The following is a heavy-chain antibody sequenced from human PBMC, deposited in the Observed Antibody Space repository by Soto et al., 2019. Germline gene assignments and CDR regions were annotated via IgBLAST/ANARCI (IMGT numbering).Heavy chain of an antibody. CDR3: ARHPTLNYYDSSGYYGSWFDP. J-gene: IGHJ5*02. Sequence: SETLSLTCTVAGHSINSDYYWGWIRQPPGKGLEWIGSIYYSGSTYYNPSLKSRVTISVDTSKNQFSLKLSSVTAADTAVYYCARHPTLNYYDSSGYYGSWFDPWGQGTLVTVSS. CDR1: GHSINSDYY. D-gene: IGHD3-22*01. V-gene: IGHV4-38-2*02. CDR2: IYYSGST.